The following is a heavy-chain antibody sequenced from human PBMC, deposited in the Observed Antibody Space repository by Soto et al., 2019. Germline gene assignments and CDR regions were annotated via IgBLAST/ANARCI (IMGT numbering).Heavy chain of an antibody. CDR2: IYHSGST. J-gene: IGHJ4*02. CDR3: ARNEGSRWTFDS. Sequence: PSETLSLTCTVSGGSISSRSYYWGWIRQPPGKGLEWIATIYHSGSTYYNLSLQSRATISVDTSKNQFSLKLFSVTAADTALYSCARNEGSRWTFDSWGQGALVTVSS. CDR1: GGSISSRSYY. D-gene: IGHD6-13*01. V-gene: IGHV4-39*01.